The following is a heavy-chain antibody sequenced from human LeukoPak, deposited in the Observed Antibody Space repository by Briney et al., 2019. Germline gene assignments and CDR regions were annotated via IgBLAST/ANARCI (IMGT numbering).Heavy chain of an antibody. CDR1: GYTFTAYY. D-gene: IGHD3-3*01. CDR3: ASERITIFGVVIHEDY. Sequence: ASVKVSCKASGYTFTAYYIHWVRQAPGQGLEWMGWINPNSGGTNYAQKFQGRVTMTRDTSISTAYMELSRLRSDDTAVYYCASERITIFGVVIHEDYWGQGTLVTVSS. J-gene: IGHJ4*02. V-gene: IGHV1-2*02. CDR2: INPNSGGT.